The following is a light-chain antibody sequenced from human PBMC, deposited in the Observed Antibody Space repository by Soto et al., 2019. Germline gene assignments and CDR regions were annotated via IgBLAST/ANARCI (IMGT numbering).Light chain of an antibody. V-gene: IGLV1-47*01. CDR3: AAWDDSLSGLVV. J-gene: IGLJ2*01. CDR1: SSNIGSKY. CDR2: RNN. Sequence: QAVVTQPPSASGTPGQRVPISCSGSSSNIGSKYVYWYQQLPGTAPKLLIYRNNQRPSGVPDRFSGSKSGTSASLAIRGLRSEDEADYYCAAWDDSLSGLVVVGGGTKLTVL.